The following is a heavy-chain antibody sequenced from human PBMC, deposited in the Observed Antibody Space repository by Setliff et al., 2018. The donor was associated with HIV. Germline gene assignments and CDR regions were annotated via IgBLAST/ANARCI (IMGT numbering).Heavy chain of an antibody. Sequence: PGGSLRLSCAASGFTFSSYWMHWVRQAPGKGLVWVSRINSDGSSTSYADSVKGRFTISRDNAKNTLYLQMNSLRAEDTAVYYCARDGWDYGSWYSTPYYYYYMDVWGKGTTVTVSS. CDR3: ARDGWDYGSWYSTPYYYYYMDV. D-gene: IGHD6-13*01. CDR2: INSDGSST. J-gene: IGHJ6*03. CDR1: GFTFSSYW. V-gene: IGHV3-74*01.